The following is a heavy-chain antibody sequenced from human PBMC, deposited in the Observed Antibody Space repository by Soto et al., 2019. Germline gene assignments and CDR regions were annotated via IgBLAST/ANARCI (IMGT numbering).Heavy chain of an antibody. V-gene: IGHV1-18*01. CDR2: ISGNTGHT. J-gene: IGHJ4*02. CDR3: ARWVDGNSGWYRLDY. D-gene: IGHD6-19*01. CDR1: GYTFFTYG. Sequence: PEASVKVSCKASGYTFFTYGISWVRQAPGQGLEWMGWISGNTGHTNYAQKVQGRVTMTMDTSTNTAYMELRSLRSDDTAVYYCARWVDGNSGWYRLDYWGQGTLVTVSS.